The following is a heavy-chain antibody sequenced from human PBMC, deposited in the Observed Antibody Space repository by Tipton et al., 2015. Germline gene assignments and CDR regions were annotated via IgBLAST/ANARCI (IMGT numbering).Heavy chain of an antibody. CDR2: INPNSGGT. CDR3: ARSVPYYGDYRKFKFYFDY. V-gene: IGHV1-2*02. J-gene: IGHJ4*02. Sequence: QLVQSGAEVKKPGASVKVPCKASGYTFIGYYMHWVRQAPGQGLEWMGWINPNSGGTNYAQKFQGRVTMTRDTSISTAYMDLRGLRSDDTGVYYCARSVPYYGDYRKFKFYFDYWGQGTLVTVSS. D-gene: IGHD4-17*01. CDR1: GYTFIGYY.